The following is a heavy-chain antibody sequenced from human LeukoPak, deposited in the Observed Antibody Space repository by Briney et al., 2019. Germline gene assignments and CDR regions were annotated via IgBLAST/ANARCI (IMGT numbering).Heavy chain of an antibody. V-gene: IGHV1-69-2*01. J-gene: IGHJ4*02. Sequence: ASVTDSCKVSGYTFIDYYMHWVQQAPGKGGEWVGLVDPEDGESIYVEKFWGGVTITADTSTDAAYMELRSLRYEDTTVYLCARDGTYYYDSSGYYYFDYWGQGALVTVSS. CDR3: ARDGTYYYDSSGYYYFDY. CDR2: VDPEDGES. CDR1: GYTFIDYY. D-gene: IGHD3-22*01.